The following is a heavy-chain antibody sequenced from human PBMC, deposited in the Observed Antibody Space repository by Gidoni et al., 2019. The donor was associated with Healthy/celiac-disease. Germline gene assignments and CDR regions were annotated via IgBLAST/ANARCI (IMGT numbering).Heavy chain of an antibody. CDR2: ISGDGGST. CDR1: GLTLDDHA. D-gene: IGHD6-19*01. J-gene: IGHJ5*02. V-gene: IGHV3-43*02. Sequence: EVQLVESGGGVVQPGGSLRLSCAATGLTLDDHAMHWVRQAPGKGLEWVSLISGDGGSTYYADSVKGRFTISRDNSKNSLYLQMNSLRTEDTALYYCAKDMGSGWYFGDWFDPWGQGTLVTVSS. CDR3: AKDMGSGWYFGDWFDP.